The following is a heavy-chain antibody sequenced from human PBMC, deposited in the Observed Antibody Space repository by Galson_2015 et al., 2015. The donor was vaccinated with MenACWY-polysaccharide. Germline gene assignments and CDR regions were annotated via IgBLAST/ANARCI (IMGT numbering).Heavy chain of an antibody. V-gene: IGHV3-21*01. CDR3: ARDGESSGWFADY. CDR1: GFTFSSYS. Sequence: SLRLSCAASGFTFSSYSMNWVRQAPGKGLEWVSSISSSSYIYYADSVKGRFTISRDNAKNSLYLQMNSLRAEDTAVYYCARDGESSGWFADYWGRGTLVTVSS. D-gene: IGHD6-19*01. CDR2: ISSSSYI. J-gene: IGHJ4*02.